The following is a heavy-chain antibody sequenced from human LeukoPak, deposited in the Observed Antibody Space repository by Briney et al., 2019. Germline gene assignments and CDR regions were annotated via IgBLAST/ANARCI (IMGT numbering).Heavy chain of an antibody. CDR2: IYYSGST. Sequence: SETLSLTCTVSGGSISSYYWSWIRQPPGKGLEWIGYIYYSGSTNYKPSLKSRVTISVDTSKNQFSLKLSSVTAADTAVYYCARDPQGYSSSWYIAALDAFDIWGQGTMVTVSS. CDR3: ARDPQGYSSSWYIAALDAFDI. CDR1: GGSISSYY. V-gene: IGHV4-59*01. D-gene: IGHD6-13*01. J-gene: IGHJ3*02.